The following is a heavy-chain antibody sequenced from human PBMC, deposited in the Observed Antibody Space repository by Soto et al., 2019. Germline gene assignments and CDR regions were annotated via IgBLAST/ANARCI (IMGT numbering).Heavy chain of an antibody. CDR1: GYTFTSYG. J-gene: IGHJ4*02. Sequence: ASVKVSCKASGYTFTSYGISWVRQAPGQGLEWMGWISAYNGNTNYAQKLQGRVTMTTDTSTSTAYMELRSLRSDDTAVYYCARGGFTYYDILTCYLTFDYRGQVTLVTVSS. D-gene: IGHD3-9*01. V-gene: IGHV1-18*04. CDR3: ARGGFTYYDILTCYLTFDY. CDR2: ISAYNGNT.